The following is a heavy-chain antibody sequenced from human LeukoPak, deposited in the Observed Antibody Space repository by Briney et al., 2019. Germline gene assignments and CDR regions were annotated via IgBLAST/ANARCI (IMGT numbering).Heavy chain of an antibody. CDR3: ARADDCSGGSCYSDY. CDR1: GGTFSSYA. CDR2: IIPILGIA. Sequence: SVKVCCKASGGTFSSYAISWERQAPGQGLEWMGRIIPILGIADYAQKFQGRVTITVDKSTSTAYMELQSQSSEDQAVYYCARADDCSGGSCYSDYWGQGTLVTVSS. J-gene: IGHJ4*02. D-gene: IGHD2-15*01. V-gene: IGHV1-69*04.